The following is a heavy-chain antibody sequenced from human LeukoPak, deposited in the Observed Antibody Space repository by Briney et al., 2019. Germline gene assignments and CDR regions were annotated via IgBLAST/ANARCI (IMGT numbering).Heavy chain of an antibody. Sequence: GGSLRLSCAASGFTFSSYWMHWVRQAPGKWLVWVSRINSDGSSTSYADSVKGRFTISRDNAKNTLYLQMNSLRAEDTAVYYCAIYSSGWFSPGHYFDYWGQGTLVTVSS. J-gene: IGHJ4*02. CDR2: INSDGSST. CDR3: AIYSSGWFSPGHYFDY. V-gene: IGHV3-74*01. CDR1: GFTFSSYW. D-gene: IGHD6-19*01.